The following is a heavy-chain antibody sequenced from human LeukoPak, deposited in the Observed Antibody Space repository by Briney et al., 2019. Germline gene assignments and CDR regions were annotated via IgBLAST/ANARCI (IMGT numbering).Heavy chain of an antibody. J-gene: IGHJ4*02. CDR1: GFTFSSYE. CDR2: IRYDGSNK. D-gene: IGHD3-10*01. CDR3: AKDWTLLWFGENDY. V-gene: IGHV3-30*02. Sequence: GGSLRLSCAASGFTFSSYELNWVRQAPGKGLEWVAFIRYDGSNKYYADSVKGRFTISRDNSKNTLYLQINSLRAEDTAVYYCAKDWTLLWFGENDYWGQGTLVTVSS.